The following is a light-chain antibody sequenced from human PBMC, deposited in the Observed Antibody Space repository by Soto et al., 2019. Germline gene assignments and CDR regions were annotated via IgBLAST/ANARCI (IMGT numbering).Light chain of an antibody. CDR2: DVS. Sequence: QSALTQPASVSGSPGQSITISRTGTSSDVGGYNYVSWYQQHPGKAPKLRIYDVSDRPSGVSNRFSGSKSGNTASLTISGLQAEDEAHYYCSSYTSGGTDFVFGAGTKVTGL. CDR1: SSDVGGYNY. CDR3: SSYTSGGTDFV. V-gene: IGLV2-14*03. J-gene: IGLJ1*01.